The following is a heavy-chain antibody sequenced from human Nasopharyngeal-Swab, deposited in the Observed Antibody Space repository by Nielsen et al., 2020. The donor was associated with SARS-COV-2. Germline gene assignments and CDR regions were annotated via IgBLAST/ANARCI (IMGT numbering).Heavy chain of an antibody. Sequence: WVRQAPGQGIEWMGGIIPIFGTANYAQKYQGRVTITADESTSTAYMELSSLRSEDTAVYYCARGLTTVTTYYYYGMDVWGQGTTVTVSS. V-gene: IGHV1-69*01. D-gene: IGHD4-11*01. CDR3: ARGLTTVTTYYYYGMDV. CDR2: IIPIFGTA. J-gene: IGHJ6*02.